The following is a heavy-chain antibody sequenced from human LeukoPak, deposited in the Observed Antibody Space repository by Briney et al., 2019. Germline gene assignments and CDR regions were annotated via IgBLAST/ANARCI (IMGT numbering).Heavy chain of an antibody. CDR3: ARGHRTGSQLGRSLEI. D-gene: IGHD1-26*01. CDR2: IYHDGSF. V-gene: IGHV4-59*01. J-gene: IGHJ3*02. Sequence: PSETLSLTCTVSGDSMSSNYWSWIRQPPGKGLEWIGSIYHDGSFLYNPSLRSRVAISADRSRNHFSLKLTSVIAADTAVYFCARGHRTGSQLGRSLEIWGRGTMVTVSS. CDR1: GDSMSSNY.